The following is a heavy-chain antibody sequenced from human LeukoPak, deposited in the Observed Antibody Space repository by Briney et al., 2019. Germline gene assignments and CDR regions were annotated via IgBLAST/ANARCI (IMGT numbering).Heavy chain of an antibody. V-gene: IGHV4-39*01. CDR2: IYYSGST. CDR3: ARVEYYYDSSGYYSFDYFDY. CDR1: GGSISSSSYY. Sequence: SETLSLTCAVSGGSISSSSYYWGWIRQPPGKGLEWIGSIYYSGSTYYNPSLKSRVTISVDTSKNQFSLKLSSVTAADTAVYYCARVEYYYDSSGYYSFDYFDYWGQGTLVTVSS. J-gene: IGHJ4*02. D-gene: IGHD3-22*01.